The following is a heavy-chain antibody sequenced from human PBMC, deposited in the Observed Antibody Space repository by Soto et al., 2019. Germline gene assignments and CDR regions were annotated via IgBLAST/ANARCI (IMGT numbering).Heavy chain of an antibody. CDR1: GGSFSGYY. Sequence: QVQLQQWGAGLLKPSETLSLTCAVYGGSFSGYYWSWIRQPPGKGLEWIGEINHRGGTNYNPSLKSRVTISVDTSKNQFSLKRSSVTAADTALYYCARTTNGHDYWGQGTLVTVSS. CDR3: ARTTNGHDY. J-gene: IGHJ4*02. D-gene: IGHD1-1*01. V-gene: IGHV4-34*01. CDR2: INHRGGT.